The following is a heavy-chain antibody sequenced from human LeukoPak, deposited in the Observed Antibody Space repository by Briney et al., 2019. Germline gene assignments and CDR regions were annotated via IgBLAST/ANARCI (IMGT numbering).Heavy chain of an antibody. Sequence: GGSLRLSRAASGFTFSDYYMSWLRQAPAKGLEGVSYISSSGSTIYYADPVKGRFTIPRDNAKNSLYLQMNSLRAEDTAVYYCARGGITMVQGVYYYYYYMDVWGKGTTVTVSS. V-gene: IGHV3-11*01. D-gene: IGHD3-10*01. CDR1: GFTFSDYY. CDR2: ISSSGSTI. J-gene: IGHJ6*03. CDR3: ARGGITMVQGVYYYYYYMDV.